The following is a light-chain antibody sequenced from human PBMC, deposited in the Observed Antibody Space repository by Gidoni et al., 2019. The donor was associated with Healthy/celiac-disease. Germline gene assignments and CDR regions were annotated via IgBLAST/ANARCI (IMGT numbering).Light chain of an antibody. Sequence: DIQLTQSPSFLSASVGDRVTITCRASQGISSYLAWYQQKPGIAPKLLIYAASTLQSGVPSRFSGSGSGTEFTLTISSLQPEDFATYYCQQLNSYPRTFXQXTKVEIK. CDR1: QGISSY. J-gene: IGKJ1*01. V-gene: IGKV1-9*01. CDR2: AAS. CDR3: QQLNSYPRT.